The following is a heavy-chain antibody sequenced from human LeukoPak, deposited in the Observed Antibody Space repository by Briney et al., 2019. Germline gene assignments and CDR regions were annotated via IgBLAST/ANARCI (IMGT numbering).Heavy chain of an antibody. V-gene: IGHV4-59*01. J-gene: IGHJ5*02. CDR3: ARGTMMVGP. CDR2: IYYSGST. CDR1: GGSISNYY. D-gene: IGHD3-22*01. Sequence: PSETLSLTCNVSGGSISNYYWSWIRQPPGKGLEWIGFIYYSGSTTYNPSLKSRATISVDTSKNQCSLKLSSVTAADTAVYYCARGTMMVGPWGQGTLVTVSS.